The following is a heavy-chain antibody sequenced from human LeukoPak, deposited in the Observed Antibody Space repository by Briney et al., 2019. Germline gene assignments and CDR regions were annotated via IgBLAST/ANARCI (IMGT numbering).Heavy chain of an antibody. D-gene: IGHD1-26*01. J-gene: IGHJ4*02. V-gene: IGHV1-18*01. Sequence: ASVKVSCKASGYTITSYGISWVRQAPGQGLEWMGWISAYNGNTNYAQKLQGRVTMTTDTSTSTAYMELRSLRSDDTAVYYCARVGFSGIVGWELLPADYWGQGTLVTVSS. CDR2: ISAYNGNT. CDR1: GYTITSYG. CDR3: ARVGFSGIVGWELLPADY.